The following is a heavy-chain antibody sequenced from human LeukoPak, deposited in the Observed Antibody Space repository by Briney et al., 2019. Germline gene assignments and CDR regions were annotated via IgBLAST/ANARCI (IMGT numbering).Heavy chain of an antibody. D-gene: IGHD3-10*01. Sequence: SGGSLRLSCAASGYTFSTYWMHWVRQVPGKGLVWVSRINEGGSSTSYAESVRGRFTISRDNAKNTLYLQMNSLRAEDTAVYYCARGHYGSGSYYSYYYYMDVWGKGTTVTVSS. CDR1: GYTFSTYW. J-gene: IGHJ6*03. CDR3: ARGHYGSGSYYSYYYYMDV. CDR2: INEGGSST. V-gene: IGHV3-74*01.